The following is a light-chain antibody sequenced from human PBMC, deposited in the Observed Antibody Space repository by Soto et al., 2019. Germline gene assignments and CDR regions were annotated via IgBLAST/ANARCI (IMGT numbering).Light chain of an antibody. J-gene: IGKJ1*01. CDR3: IQFSPWPRT. V-gene: IGKV2-24*01. Sequence: VLTQTPLSSPVTLGQPASISCRSSQSLVYSDGNTYLSWLQQRPGQPPRLLIYQVSNRFSGVPDRFSGSGAGTDFTLKISRVEAEDVGFYSCIQFSPWPRTFGQGTKVEIK. CDR2: QVS. CDR1: QSLVYSDGNTY.